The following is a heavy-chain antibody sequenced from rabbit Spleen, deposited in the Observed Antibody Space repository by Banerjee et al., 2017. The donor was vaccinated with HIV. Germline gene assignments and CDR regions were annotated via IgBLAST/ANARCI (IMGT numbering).Heavy chain of an antibody. J-gene: IGHJ6*01. V-gene: IGHV1S45*01. CDR1: GFSFRSGYY. CDR3: ARGVYSSGGGADL. Sequence: QEQLVESGGGLVQPEGSLTLTCKASGFSFRSGYYMCWVRQAPGKGLEWIGCIGIGSGNTYYASWAKGRFTISKTSTTVTLQMNILTAADTATYFCARGVYSSGGGADLWGPGTLVTVS. D-gene: IGHD4-1*01. CDR2: IGIGSGNT.